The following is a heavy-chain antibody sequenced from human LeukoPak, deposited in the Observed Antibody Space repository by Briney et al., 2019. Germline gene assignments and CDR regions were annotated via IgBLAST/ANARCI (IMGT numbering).Heavy chain of an antibody. J-gene: IGHJ4*02. CDR1: GGSISSSSYY. D-gene: IGHD3-22*01. CDR3: ARDSSGYYWIPFDC. Sequence: SETLSLTCTVSGGSISSSSYYWGWIRQPPGKGLEWIGSIYYSGSTYYNPSLKSRVTISVDTSKNQFSLKLSSVTAADTAVYYCARDSSGYYWIPFDCWGQGTLVTVSS. CDR2: IYYSGST. V-gene: IGHV4-39*07.